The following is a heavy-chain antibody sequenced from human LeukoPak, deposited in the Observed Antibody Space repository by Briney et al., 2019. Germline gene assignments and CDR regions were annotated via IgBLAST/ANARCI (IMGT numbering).Heavy chain of an antibody. Sequence: GGSLRLSCAASGITFSSYAMSWVRQAPGNWLEWVSTISASGGSTYYADSVKGRFTISRDDSKNTLYLQMNSLRAEDTALYYCAKDRTSSWYDKYFDYWGQGTLVTVSS. CDR1: GITFSSYA. D-gene: IGHD6-13*01. J-gene: IGHJ4*02. CDR3: AKDRTSSWYDKYFDY. CDR2: ISASGGST. V-gene: IGHV3-23*01.